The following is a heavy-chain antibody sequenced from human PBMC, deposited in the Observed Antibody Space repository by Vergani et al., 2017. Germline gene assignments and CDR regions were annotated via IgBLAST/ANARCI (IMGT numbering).Heavy chain of an antibody. J-gene: IGHJ4*02. CDR1: GFTFDDYA. CDR2: ISWNSGSI. Sequence: EVQLVESGGGLVQPGRSLRLSCAASGFTFDDYAMHWVRQAPGKGLEWVSGISWNSGSIGYADSVKGRFTISRDNAKNSLYLQMNSLRAEDTAVYYCARAEYGDLFDYWGQGTLVTVSS. CDR3: ARAEYGDLFDY. V-gene: IGHV3-9*01. D-gene: IGHD4-17*01.